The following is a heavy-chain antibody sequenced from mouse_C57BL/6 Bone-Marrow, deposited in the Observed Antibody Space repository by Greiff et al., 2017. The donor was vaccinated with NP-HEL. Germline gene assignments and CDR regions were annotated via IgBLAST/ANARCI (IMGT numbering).Heavy chain of an antibody. Sequence: EVKLMESGGGLVKPGGSLKLSCAASGFTFSSYAMSWVRQTPEKRLEWVATISDGGSYTYYPDNVKGRFTISRDNAKNNLYLQMSHLKSEDTAMYYCARERSYYYGSSYDYWGQGTTLTVSS. J-gene: IGHJ2*01. D-gene: IGHD1-1*01. CDR2: ISDGGSYT. CDR1: GFTFSSYA. V-gene: IGHV5-4*01. CDR3: ARERSYYYGSSYDY.